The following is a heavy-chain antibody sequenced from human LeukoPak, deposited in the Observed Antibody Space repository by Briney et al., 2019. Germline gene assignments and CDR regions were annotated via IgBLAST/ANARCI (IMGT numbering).Heavy chain of an antibody. Sequence: PSQTLSLTCTVSGGSISSGDYYWSWIRQPPGTGLEWIGYIYYSGSTYYNPSLKSRVTISVDTSKNQFFLKLSSVTAADTAVYYCARGSYCGGDCYFVDYWGQGTLVTVSS. CDR3: ARGSYCGGDCYFVDY. J-gene: IGHJ4*02. CDR2: IYYSGST. CDR1: GGSISSGDYY. D-gene: IGHD2-21*01. V-gene: IGHV4-30-4*08.